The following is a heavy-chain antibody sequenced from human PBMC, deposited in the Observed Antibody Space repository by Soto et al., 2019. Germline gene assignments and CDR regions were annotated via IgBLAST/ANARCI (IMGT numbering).Heavy chain of an antibody. V-gene: IGHV4-34*01. Sequence: PSETLSLTCAVYGGSFSGYYWSWIRQPPGKGLEWIGEINHSGSTNYNPSLKSRVTISVDTSKNQFSLKLSSVTAADTAVYYCASGGWYFGKFDYWGQGTLVTVSS. CDR1: GGSFSGYY. CDR2: INHSGST. D-gene: IGHD6-19*01. CDR3: ASGGWYFGKFDY. J-gene: IGHJ4*02.